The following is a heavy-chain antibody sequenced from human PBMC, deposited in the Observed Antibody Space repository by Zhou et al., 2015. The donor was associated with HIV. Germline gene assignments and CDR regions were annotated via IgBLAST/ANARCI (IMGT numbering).Heavy chain of an antibody. CDR3: AREETYYYDSSGPRSAFDI. J-gene: IGHJ3*02. CDR1: GGTFSSYA. CDR2: IIPIFGTA. D-gene: IGHD3-22*01. V-gene: IGHV1-69*01. Sequence: QVQLVQSGAEVKKPGSSVKVSCKASGGTFSSYAISWVRQAPGQGLEWMGGIIPIFGTANYAQKFQGRVTITADESTSTAYMELSSLRSEDTAVYYCAREETYYYDSSGPRSAFDIWGQGTMVTVSS.